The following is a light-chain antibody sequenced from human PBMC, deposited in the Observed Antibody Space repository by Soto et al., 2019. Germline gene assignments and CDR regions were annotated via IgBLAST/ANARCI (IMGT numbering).Light chain of an antibody. CDR1: KLGDRY. V-gene: IGLV3-1*01. Sequence: SYELTQPPSVSVSPGQTATITCSADKLGDRYTSWYQQKPGQSPVLVIHQDSKRPSGIPXRFSGSNSGNTATLTISGTLAXXXXXXXXXAWDTSSDVVFGGGTKLTVL. CDR3: XAWDTSSDVV. CDR2: QDS. J-gene: IGLJ2*01.